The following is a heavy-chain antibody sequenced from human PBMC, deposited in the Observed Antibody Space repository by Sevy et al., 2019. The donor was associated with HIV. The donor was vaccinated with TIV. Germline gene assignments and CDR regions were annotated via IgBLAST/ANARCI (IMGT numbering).Heavy chain of an antibody. CDR3: ARVPCSSTSCYGYYFDY. J-gene: IGHJ4*02. CDR1: GGSISGYY. D-gene: IGHD2-2*01. V-gene: IGHV4-59*01. CDR2: IYYSGST. Sequence: SETLSLTCTVSGGSISGYYWSWIRQPPGKGLEWIGYIYYSGSTDYNPSLKSRVTISVDTSKNQFSLKLSSVTAADTPVYYCARVPCSSTSCYGYYFDYWGQGTLVTVSS.